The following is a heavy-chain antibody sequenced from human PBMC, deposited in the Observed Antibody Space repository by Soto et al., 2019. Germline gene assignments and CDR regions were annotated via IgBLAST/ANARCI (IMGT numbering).Heavy chain of an antibody. CDR2: MYYSGTT. Sequence: QLQLQESGPGLVKPSETLSLTCTVSGGSISSSDFYWGWLRQPPGKGLDFIGSMYYSGTTYYNPSLKNRITIPVDASKNQFSLKLSSVTAADTAVYYCAVVDSTGNWFDPWGQGALVSVSS. V-gene: IGHV4-39*01. CDR1: GGSISSSDFY. J-gene: IGHJ5*02. CDR3: AVVDSTGNWFDP. D-gene: IGHD3-22*01.